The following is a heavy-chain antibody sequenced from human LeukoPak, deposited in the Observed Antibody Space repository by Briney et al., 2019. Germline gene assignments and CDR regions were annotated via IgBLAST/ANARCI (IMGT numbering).Heavy chain of an antibody. J-gene: IGHJ4*02. V-gene: IGHV3-23*01. D-gene: IGHD2-15*01. Sequence: PGRSLRLSCAASGFTFRSYAMSWVRQAPGKGLEWVSAISVTGDKTYYADSVKGRFTISRDNSKSTVSLQVNRLRVEDTAVYFCAKEKKVFGVVAASFDSWGQGTLVTVSS. CDR1: GFTFRSYA. CDR2: ISVTGDKT. CDR3: AKEKKVFGVVAASFDS.